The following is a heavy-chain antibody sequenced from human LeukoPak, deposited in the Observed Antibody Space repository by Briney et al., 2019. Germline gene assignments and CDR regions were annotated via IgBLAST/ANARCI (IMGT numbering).Heavy chain of an antibody. CDR1: GGSFSGYY. V-gene: IGHV4-34*01. D-gene: IGHD2-15*01. CDR3: ARIVLGYCSGGSCYIDWFDP. CDR2: IYYSGST. Sequence: SETLSLTCAVYGGSFSGYYWGWIRQPPGKGLEWIGSIYYSGSTYYNPSLKSRVTISVDTSKNQFSLKLSPVTAADTAVYYCARIVLGYCSGGSCYIDWFDPWGQGTLVTVSS. J-gene: IGHJ5*02.